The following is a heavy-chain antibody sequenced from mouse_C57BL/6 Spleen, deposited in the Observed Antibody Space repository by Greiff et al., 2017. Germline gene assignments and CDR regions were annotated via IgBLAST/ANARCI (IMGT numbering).Heavy chain of an antibody. CDR1: GFNIKNTY. J-gene: IGHJ4*01. D-gene: IGHD2-4*01. Sequence: EVQGVESVAELVRPGASVKLSCTASGFNIKNTYMHWVKQRPEQGLEWIGRIDPANGNTKYAPKFQGKATITADTSSNTAYLQLSSLTSEDTAIYYCARLGLRLYYAMDYWGQGTSVTVSS. CDR3: ARLGLRLYYAMDY. V-gene: IGHV14-3*01. CDR2: IDPANGNT.